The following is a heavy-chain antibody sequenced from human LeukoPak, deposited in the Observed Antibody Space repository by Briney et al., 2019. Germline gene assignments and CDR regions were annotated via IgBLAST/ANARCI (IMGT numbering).Heavy chain of an antibody. CDR2: VSGSDGDT. V-gene: IGHV3-23*01. CDR1: GFTFSTYA. J-gene: IGHJ5*02. D-gene: IGHD5-18*01. CDR3: ATTLNTGFFQS. Sequence: GGSLRLSCAASGFTFSTYAMHWVRQAPGKGLEWVSAVSGSDGDTYYADSVTGRFTISRDNSKNTLYVLLNSLRAEDTAVYYCATTLNTGFFQSWGRGTLVTVSS.